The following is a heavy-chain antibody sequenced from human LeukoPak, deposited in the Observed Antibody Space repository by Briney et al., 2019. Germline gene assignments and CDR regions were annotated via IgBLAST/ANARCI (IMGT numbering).Heavy chain of an antibody. Sequence: SETLSLTCTVSGGSISSSSYYWGWIRQPPGKGLEWIGSIYYSGSTYYNPSLKSRVTISVDTSKNQFSLKLSSVTAADTAVYYCARGPYYDSSGYYAYWGQGTLVTVSS. CDR1: GGSISSSSYY. CDR3: ARGPYYDSSGYYAY. J-gene: IGHJ4*02. V-gene: IGHV4-39*07. D-gene: IGHD3-22*01. CDR2: IYYSGST.